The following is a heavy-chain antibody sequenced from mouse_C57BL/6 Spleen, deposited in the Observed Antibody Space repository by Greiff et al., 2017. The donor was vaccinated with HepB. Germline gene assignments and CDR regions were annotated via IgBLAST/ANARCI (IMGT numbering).Heavy chain of an antibody. CDR2: IYPSDSET. CDR3: ARSYYDHPWFGY. V-gene: IGHV1-61*01. J-gene: IGHJ3*01. CDR1: GYTFTSYW. Sequence: VQLQQPGAELVRPGSSVKLSCKASGYTFTSYWLAWVKQRPGQGLEWIGNIYPSDSETHYNQKFKDKATLTVDKSSSTAYMQLSSLTSEDSAVYYCARSYYDHPWFGYGGEGTLVTVSA. D-gene: IGHD2-4*01.